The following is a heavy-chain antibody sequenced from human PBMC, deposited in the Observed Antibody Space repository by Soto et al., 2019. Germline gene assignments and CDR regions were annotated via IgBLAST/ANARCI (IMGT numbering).Heavy chain of an antibody. CDR3: ARDRSNSPDFFDF. J-gene: IGHJ4*02. D-gene: IGHD6-6*01. Sequence: QVQLQESGPGLVKPSQTLSLTCTVSGGSISSDDHYWTWIRQPPGKGLEWIGYIYYTGSTNYIPSLKSRVTIAVDTSKNQFSLKVNSVTAADTAVYYCARDRSNSPDFFDFWGQGTLVTVSS. V-gene: IGHV4-30-4*01. CDR2: IYYTGST. CDR1: GGSISSDDHY.